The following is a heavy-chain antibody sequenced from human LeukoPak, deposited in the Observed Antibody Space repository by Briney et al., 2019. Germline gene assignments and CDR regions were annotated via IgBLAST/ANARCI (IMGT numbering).Heavy chain of an antibody. CDR3: ARGAVAGTSGY. CDR1: GFTLSSYS. J-gene: IGHJ4*02. D-gene: IGHD6-19*01. Sequence: GGSLRLSCAASGFTLSSYSMNWVRQAPGKGLEWVSSISSSSSYIYYADSVKGRFTISRDNAKNSLYLQMNSLRAEDTAVYYCARGAVAGTSGYWGQGTLVTVSS. CDR2: ISSSSSYI. V-gene: IGHV3-21*01.